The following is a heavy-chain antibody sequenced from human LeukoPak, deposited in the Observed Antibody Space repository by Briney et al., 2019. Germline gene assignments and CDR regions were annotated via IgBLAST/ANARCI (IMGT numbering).Heavy chain of an antibody. D-gene: IGHD1-1*01. J-gene: IGHJ6*02. V-gene: IGHV3-30*18. Sequence: SGKSLRLSCAASGFTFSNYGMHWVRQAPGKGLEWVALISYDGVNKYYADSVKGRFTISRDNSKNTLYLRMNSLRVGDTALYYCAKLRELVTYYYYYGLDVWGQGTTVTVSS. CDR2: ISYDGVNK. CDR3: AKLRELVTYYYYYGLDV. CDR1: GFTFSNYG.